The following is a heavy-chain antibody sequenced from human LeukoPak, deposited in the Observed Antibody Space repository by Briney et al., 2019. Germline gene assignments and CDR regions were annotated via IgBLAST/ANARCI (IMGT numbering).Heavy chain of an antibody. CDR1: GYTFTGYY. J-gene: IGHJ6*03. Sequence: ASVKVSCKASGYTFTGYYMHWVRQAPGQGLEWMGWINPNSGDTNYAQKFRGRVTMTRDTSSSTAYMDLSRLRSDDTAVYYCAKDQSSDWYGYYYYYMDVWGKGTTVTISS. CDR3: AKDQSSDWYGYYYYYMDV. D-gene: IGHD6-19*01. CDR2: INPNSGDT. V-gene: IGHV1-2*02.